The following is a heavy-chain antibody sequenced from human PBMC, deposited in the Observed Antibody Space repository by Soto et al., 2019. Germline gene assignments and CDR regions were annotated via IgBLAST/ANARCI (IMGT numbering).Heavy chain of an antibody. V-gene: IGHV3-15*07. D-gene: IGHD2-15*01. J-gene: IGHJ4*02. CDR2: IKSKTDGGTI. CDR3: TTRGALGY. Sequence: EVQLVESGGGLVKPGVSLRLSCAASDLSFSNAYINWVRQAPGKGLEWVGRIKSKTDGGTIDYAAPVKGRFIISRDDSSNTVYLQMNSLKTEDTAVYYCTTRGALGYWGQGTLVTVSS. CDR1: DLSFSNAY.